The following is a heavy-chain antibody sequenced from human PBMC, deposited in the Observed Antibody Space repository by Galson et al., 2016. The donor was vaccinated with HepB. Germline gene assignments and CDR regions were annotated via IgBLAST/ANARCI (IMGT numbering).Heavy chain of an antibody. CDR3: ARAPGHRTGPIYYGMDV. V-gene: IGHV3-74*01. J-gene: IGHJ6*02. Sequence: SLRLSCATSGFTFSSYWMHWVRQAPGKGLVWVSRINSDGSSTSYADSVKGRFTISRDNAKNTLYLQMNSLSAEDTAVYYCARAPGHRTGPIYYGMDVWGQGTTVTVSS. D-gene: IGHD7-27*01. CDR2: INSDGSST. CDR1: GFTFSSYW.